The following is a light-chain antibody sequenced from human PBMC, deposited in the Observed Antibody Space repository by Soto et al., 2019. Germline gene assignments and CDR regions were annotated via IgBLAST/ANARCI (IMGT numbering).Light chain of an antibody. CDR3: QQYYNTPYT. CDR1: QSLLYTSNNKNY. Sequence: DIVMTQSPDSLAVSLGERATINCKSSQSLLYTSNNKNYLAWYQQKPGQPPKLLIYWASTRESGVPDRFSGSGSGTDSTLTISSLQAEDVAVFYCQQYYNTPYTFGQGTRLEIK. V-gene: IGKV4-1*01. CDR2: WAS. J-gene: IGKJ5*01.